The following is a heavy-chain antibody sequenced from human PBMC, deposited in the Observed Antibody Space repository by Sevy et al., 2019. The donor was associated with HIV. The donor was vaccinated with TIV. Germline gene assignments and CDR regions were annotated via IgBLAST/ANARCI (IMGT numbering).Heavy chain of an antibody. D-gene: IGHD5-18*01. CDR3: ARDELRGYSRWAEYFLL. CDR2: ISSTSSTI. CDR1: GFTFSSYS. Sequence: GGSLRLSCAASGFTFSSYSMNWVRQAPGKGLEWVSYISSTSSTIYYADSVKGRFTISRDNAKDSLYLQMNSLRDEDTAVYYCARDELRGYSRWAEYFLLWGQGTLVTDSS. V-gene: IGHV3-48*02. J-gene: IGHJ1*01.